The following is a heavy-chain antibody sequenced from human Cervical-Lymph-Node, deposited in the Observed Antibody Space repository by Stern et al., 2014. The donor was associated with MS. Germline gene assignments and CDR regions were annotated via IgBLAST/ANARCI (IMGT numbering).Heavy chain of an antibody. CDR1: GFNFANFA. V-gene: IGHV3-23*04. CDR2: SGTDGGT. D-gene: IGHD1-1*01. CDR3: GKDLHYWSVDA. Sequence: EMQLVESGGGLVQPGGSLRLSCAGSGFNFANFAMTWIRQAPGKGLECVSESGTDGGTHYAESVKGRFSISRDDSVNTLFLQMDRLRAEDTAVYFCGKDLHYWSVDAWGQGTLVTVSS. J-gene: IGHJ5*02.